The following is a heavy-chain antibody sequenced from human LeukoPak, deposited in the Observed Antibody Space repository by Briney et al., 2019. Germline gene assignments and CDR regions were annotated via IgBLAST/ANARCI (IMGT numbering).Heavy chain of an antibody. J-gene: IGHJ4*02. V-gene: IGHV3-21*01. CDR3: ARGEASSRFDY. CDR2: ITSGRTYI. Sequence: GGSLRLSCAASGFIFTAFSMMWASQAPAKGLEGVSSITSGRTYIYYADSVKGRFTISRDKAKKSLYLQMNSLRADDSAVYYCARGEASSRFDYCSQGSLVTVYS. D-gene: IGHD6-13*01. CDR1: GFIFTAFS.